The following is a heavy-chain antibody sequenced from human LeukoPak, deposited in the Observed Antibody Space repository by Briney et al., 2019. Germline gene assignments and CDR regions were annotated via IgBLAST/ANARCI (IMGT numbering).Heavy chain of an antibody. CDR1: GYTFTGYY. D-gene: IGHD1-26*01. J-gene: IGHJ5*02. CDR2: INPNSGGT. V-gene: IGHV1-2*02. CDR3: ARDNLGQKVGATWWFDP. Sequence: ASVKVSCKASGYTFTGYYMHWVRQAPGQGLEWMGWINPNSGGTNYAQKFQGRVTMTRDTSIRTAYMELSRLRSDDTAVYYCARDNLGQKVGATWWFDPWGQGTLVTVSS.